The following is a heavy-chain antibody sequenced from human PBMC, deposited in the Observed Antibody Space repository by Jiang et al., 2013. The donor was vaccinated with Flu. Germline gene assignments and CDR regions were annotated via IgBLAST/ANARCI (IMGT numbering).Heavy chain of an antibody. CDR3: ARDAGYSTKWYPSDY. Sequence: VESGGGVVQPGRSLRLSCAASGFIFSTHAMHWVRQGPGKGLEWVAVISYDGSYKDYADSVKGRFTVSRDDSKNTLFLQMNTLRAEDTAVYYCARDAGYSTKWYPSDYWGQGTLVMVSS. CDR1: GFIFSTHA. CDR2: ISYDGSYK. D-gene: IGHD6-13*01. V-gene: IGHV3-33*05. J-gene: IGHJ4*02.